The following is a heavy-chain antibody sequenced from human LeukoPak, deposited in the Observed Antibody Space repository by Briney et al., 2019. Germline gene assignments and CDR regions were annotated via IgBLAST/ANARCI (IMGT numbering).Heavy chain of an antibody. CDR2: INPNSGGT. V-gene: IGHV1-2*02. J-gene: IGHJ4*02. D-gene: IGHD1-20*01. CDR1: GYTFIGYY. Sequence: ASVKVSCKASGYTFIGYYMHWVRQAPGQGLEWMGWINPNSGGTNYAQKFQGRVTMTWDTSISTAHMELSRLRSDDTAVYYCARAKYNWNDVGYFDYWGQGTLVTVSS. CDR3: ARAKYNWNDVGYFDY.